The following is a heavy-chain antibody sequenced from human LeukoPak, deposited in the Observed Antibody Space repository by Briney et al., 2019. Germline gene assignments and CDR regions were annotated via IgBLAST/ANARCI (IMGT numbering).Heavy chain of an antibody. CDR1: GFTFDDYA. J-gene: IGHJ4*02. V-gene: IGHV3-9*01. CDR2: ISWNSGSI. D-gene: IGHD6-13*01. Sequence: PGRSLRLSCSASGFTFDDYAMHWVRQAPGKGLEWVSGISWNSGSIGYADSVKGRFTISRDNDKNSLYLQMNSLRAEDTALYYCAKDMYGAAAGTLDYWGQGTLVTVSS. CDR3: AKDMYGAAAGTLDY.